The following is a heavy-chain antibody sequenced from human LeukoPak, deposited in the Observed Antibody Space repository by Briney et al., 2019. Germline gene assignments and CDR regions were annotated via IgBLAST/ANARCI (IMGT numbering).Heavy chain of an antibody. V-gene: IGHV3-48*03. CDR3: ASILGGTRARGFDL. D-gene: IGHD1-26*01. CDR1: GFTFSNYE. J-gene: IGHJ4*02. Sequence: PGGSLRLSCAASGFTFSNYEMHWVRQAPGKGLEWLSYITSSGGIIYYADSVKGRFTISRDNAKNSLDLQMSRLRAEDTAVYYCASILGGTRARGFDLWGQGTLVTVSS. CDR2: ITSSGGII.